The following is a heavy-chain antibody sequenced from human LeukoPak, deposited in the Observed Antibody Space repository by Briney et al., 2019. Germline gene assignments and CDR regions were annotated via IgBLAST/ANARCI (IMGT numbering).Heavy chain of an antibody. CDR2: IIPILGIA. D-gene: IGHD3-3*01. Sequence: ASVKVSCKASGGTFSSYAISWVRQAPGQGLEWMGRIIPILGIANYAQKFQGRVTMTRNTSISTAYMELSSLRSEDTAVYYCARGPRATYYDFWSGYKPSPYMNYFDYWGQGTLVTVSS. CDR1: GGTFSSYA. V-gene: IGHV1-69*04. J-gene: IGHJ4*02. CDR3: ARGPRATYYDFWSGYKPSPYMNYFDY.